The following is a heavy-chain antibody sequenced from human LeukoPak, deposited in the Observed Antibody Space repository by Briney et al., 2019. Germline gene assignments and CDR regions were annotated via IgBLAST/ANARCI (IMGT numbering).Heavy chain of an antibody. J-gene: IGHJ4*02. CDR3: ARTNLVTAMLDY. Sequence: PGGSLRLSCAASGFTFDDYTMNWVRQAPGKGLEWISYIGTSGSTIYYADSVKGRFTISRDNAKNSLYLQMNSLRAEDTAVYYCARTNLVTAMLDYWGQGTLVTVSS. CDR2: IGTSGSTI. D-gene: IGHD2-21*02. V-gene: IGHV3-48*03. CDR1: GFTFDDYT.